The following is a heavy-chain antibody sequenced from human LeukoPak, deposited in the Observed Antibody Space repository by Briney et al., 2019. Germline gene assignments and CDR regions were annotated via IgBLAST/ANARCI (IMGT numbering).Heavy chain of an antibody. J-gene: IGHJ4*02. CDR2: IKEDGSGN. CDR3: ARGAGVFFDN. Sequence: GGSLRLSCEASRLTISSYGMTWLRQAPGKGLEWVAYIKEDGSGNFYVGSVKGRFTISRDNARKSVYLQMNSLRVEDTAVYYCARGAGVFFDNWGQGTLVTVSS. D-gene: IGHD3-10*01. CDR1: RLTISSYG. V-gene: IGHV3-7*01.